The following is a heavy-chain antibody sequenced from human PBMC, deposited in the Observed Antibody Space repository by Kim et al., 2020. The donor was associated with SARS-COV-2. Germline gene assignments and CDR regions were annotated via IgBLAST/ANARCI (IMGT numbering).Heavy chain of an antibody. V-gene: IGHV1-3*04. J-gene: IGHJ1*01. CDR2: VRIGTGST. CDR1: GYAFSTYA. D-gene: IGHD2-8*01. CDR3: ATAERTDAVYYF. Sequence: ASVKVSCKASGYAFSTYAVYWVRQAPGQGLEWIGWVRIGTGSTRYSQKLQGRVTITRDTSASTAYMELSSLISEDTAVYFCATAERTDAVYYFWGQCTLV.